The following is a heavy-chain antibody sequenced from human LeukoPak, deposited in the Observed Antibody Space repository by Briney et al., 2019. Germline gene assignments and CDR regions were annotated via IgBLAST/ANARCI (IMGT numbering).Heavy chain of an antibody. Sequence: SETLSLTCTVSGGSITDYYWGWIRQPPGKGLEWIGYIYYSGSTNYNPSLKSRVTISVDTSKNQFSLKLSSVTAADTAVYYCARQTVAAKSPFDYWGQGTLVTVSS. J-gene: IGHJ4*02. V-gene: IGHV4-59*01. CDR3: ARQTVAAKSPFDY. CDR1: GGSITDYY. D-gene: IGHD6-19*01. CDR2: IYYSGST.